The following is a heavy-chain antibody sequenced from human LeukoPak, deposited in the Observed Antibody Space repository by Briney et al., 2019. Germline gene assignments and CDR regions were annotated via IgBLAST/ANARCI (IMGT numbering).Heavy chain of an antibody. CDR2: INPSGGST. CDR1: GYTFTSYY. D-gene: IGHD3-10*01. J-gene: IGHJ6*02. V-gene: IGHV1-46*01. CDR3: ARVGGSGSYLYYYGMDV. Sequence: ASVKVSCKASGYTFTSYYMHWVRQAPGQGLEWMGIINPSGGSTSYAQKFQGRVTMTRDTSTSTVYMELSSLRSEDTAVYYCARVGGSGSYLYYYGMDVWGQGTTVTVSS.